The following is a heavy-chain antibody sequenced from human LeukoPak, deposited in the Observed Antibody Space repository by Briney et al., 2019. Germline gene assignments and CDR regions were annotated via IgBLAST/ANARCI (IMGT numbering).Heavy chain of an antibody. J-gene: IGHJ5*02. CDR2: IKQDGSEE. CDR3: ARAPYYYDSSGYYSPLFDP. V-gene: IGHV3-7*03. Sequence: PGGSLRLSCAASGFTFSSYWMSWVRQAPGKGLEWVANIKQDGSEEYYVDSVKGRFTISRDNAKNSLYLQMNSLRAEDTAVYCCARAPYYYDSSGYYSPLFDPWGQGTLVTVSS. D-gene: IGHD3-22*01. CDR1: GFTFSSYW.